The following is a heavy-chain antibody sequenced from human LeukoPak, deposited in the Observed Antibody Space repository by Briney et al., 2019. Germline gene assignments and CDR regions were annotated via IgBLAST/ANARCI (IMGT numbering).Heavy chain of an antibody. J-gene: IGHJ6*02. CDR1: GFTFDDYA. V-gene: IGHV3-9*01. CDR2: ISWNSGSI. CDR3: XXXXXXXXXYYYGMDV. Sequence: GRSLRLSCAASGFTFDDYAMHWVRQAPGKGLEWVSGISWNSGSIGYADSVKGRFTISRDNAKNSLYLQMNSLRAEDTALYYXXXXXXXXXXYYYGMDVWGQGTTVTVSS.